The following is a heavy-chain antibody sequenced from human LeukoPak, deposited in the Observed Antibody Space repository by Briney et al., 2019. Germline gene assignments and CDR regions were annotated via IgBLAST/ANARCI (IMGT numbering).Heavy chain of an antibody. CDR1: GFTFSGHW. V-gene: IGHV3-74*03. Sequence: PGGSLRLSCTASGFTFSGHWIHWVRQPPGMGLVWVSRINERGTDSMYAESVKGRFTISRDNAKNTVYLQMNSLRAEDTAVYYCAKDRGYSGYDWVPGAFDIWGQGTMVTVSS. CDR3: AKDRGYSGYDWVPGAFDI. J-gene: IGHJ3*02. D-gene: IGHD5-12*01. CDR2: INERGTDS.